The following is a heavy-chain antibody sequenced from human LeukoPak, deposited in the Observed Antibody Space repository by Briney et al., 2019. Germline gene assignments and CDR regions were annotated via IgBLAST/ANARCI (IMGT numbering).Heavy chain of an antibody. V-gene: IGHV3-23*01. J-gene: IGHJ4*02. CDR1: GFTFSGYA. D-gene: IGHD3-22*01. Sequence: PGGSLRLSCAASGFTFSGYAMSWVRQAPGKGLEWVSAISGSGGSTYYADSVKGRFTISRDNSKNTLYLQMNSLRAEDTAVYYCAKDFASDSSGYYEYFDYWGQGTLVTVSS. CDR3: AKDFASDSSGYYEYFDY. CDR2: ISGSGGST.